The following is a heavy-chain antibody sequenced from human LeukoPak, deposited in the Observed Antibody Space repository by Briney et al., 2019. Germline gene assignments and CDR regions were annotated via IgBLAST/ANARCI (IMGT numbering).Heavy chain of an antibody. J-gene: IGHJ1*01. V-gene: IGHV3-30-3*01. Sequence: SGGSLRLSCAASGFTSSSYAMHWVRQAPGKGLEWVAVISYDGSNKYYADSVKGRFTISRDNSKNTLYLQMNSLRAEDTAVYYCARDGTDNWNPEYFQHWGQGTLVTVSS. D-gene: IGHD1-20*01. CDR2: ISYDGSNK. CDR3: ARDGTDNWNPEYFQH. CDR1: GFTSSSYA.